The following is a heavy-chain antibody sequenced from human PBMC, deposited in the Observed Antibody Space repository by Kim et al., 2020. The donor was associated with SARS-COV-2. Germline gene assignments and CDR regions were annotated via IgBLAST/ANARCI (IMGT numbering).Heavy chain of an antibody. CDR1: GASISSTGFY. V-gene: IGHV4-39*07. Sequence: SETLSLTCTASGASISSTGFYWGWIRQPPGKGLEWIGTVYYSGSTNYAPSLRSRVTMSLDTSKGQFSLRVASVTAADTAVYYCARARYSPSGRLTPFDPGGQGTLVSVSS. CDR3: ARARYSPSGRLTPFDP. J-gene: IGHJ5*02. D-gene: IGHD2-15*01. CDR2: VYYSGST.